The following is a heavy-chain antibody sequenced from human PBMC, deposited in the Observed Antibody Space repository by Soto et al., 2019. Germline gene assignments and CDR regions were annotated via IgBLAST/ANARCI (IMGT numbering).Heavy chain of an antibody. CDR2: IDPSDSYT. CDR1: GYSFTSYW. Sequence: GESLKISCKGSGYSFTSYWIGWVRQMPGKGLEWMGRIDPSDSYTNYSPSFQGHVTISADKSISTAYLQWSSLKASDTAMYYCARPVRGNGSGSYHPYGMDVWGQGTTVTVSS. CDR3: ARPVRGNGSGSYHPYGMDV. V-gene: IGHV5-10-1*01. D-gene: IGHD3-10*01. J-gene: IGHJ6*02.